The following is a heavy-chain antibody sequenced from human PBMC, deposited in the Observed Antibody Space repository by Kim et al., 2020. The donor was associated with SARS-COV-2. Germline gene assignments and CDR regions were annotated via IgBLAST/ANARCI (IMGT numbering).Heavy chain of an antibody. D-gene: IGHD4-4*01. Sequence: ADSVKGRFTISRDNAKNSMYLHMNNLRAEDTALYYCEKARGYSTNYGMDVWGQGTTVTVSS. CDR3: EKARGYSTNYGMDV. J-gene: IGHJ6*02. V-gene: IGHV3-9*01.